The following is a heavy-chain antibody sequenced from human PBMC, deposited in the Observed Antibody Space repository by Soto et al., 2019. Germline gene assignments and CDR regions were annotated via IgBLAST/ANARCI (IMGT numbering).Heavy chain of an antibody. CDR2: ISSSSSYI. D-gene: IGHD3-9*01. V-gene: IGHV3-21*01. Sequence: GGSLRLSCAASGFTFSSYSMNWVRQAPGKGLEWVSSISSSSSYIYYADSVKGRFTISRDNAKNSLYLQMNSLRAEDTAVYYCARIPVRYFDWLNDYWGQGTLVTVSS. CDR3: ARIPVRYFDWLNDY. J-gene: IGHJ4*02. CDR1: GFTFSSYS.